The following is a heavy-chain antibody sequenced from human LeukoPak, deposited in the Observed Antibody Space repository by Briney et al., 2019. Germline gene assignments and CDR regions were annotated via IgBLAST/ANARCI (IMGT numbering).Heavy chain of an antibody. J-gene: IGHJ3*02. Sequence: GSSVKVSCKASGGTFSSYAISWVRQAPGQGLEWMGGIIPIFGTANYAQKFQGRVTITADESTSTAYMELSSLRSEDTAVYYCARDFRSYYDFWSGYFPGNIWGQGTMVTVSS. CDR1: GGTFSSYA. V-gene: IGHV1-69*01. CDR3: ARDFRSYYDFWSGYFPGNI. D-gene: IGHD3-3*01. CDR2: IIPIFGTA.